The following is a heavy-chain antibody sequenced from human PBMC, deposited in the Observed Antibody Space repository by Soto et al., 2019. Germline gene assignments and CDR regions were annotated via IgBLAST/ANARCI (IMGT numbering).Heavy chain of an antibody. CDR1: GYTFTSYD. V-gene: IGHV1-8*01. Sequence: ASVKVSCKASGYTFTSYDINWVRQATGQGLEWMGWMNPNSGNTGYTQKFQGRVTMTRNTSISTAYMELSSLRSEDTAVYYCARGALVVASTHDAFDIWGQGTMVTVSS. CDR2: MNPNSGNT. J-gene: IGHJ3*02. CDR3: ARGALVVASTHDAFDI. D-gene: IGHD2-15*01.